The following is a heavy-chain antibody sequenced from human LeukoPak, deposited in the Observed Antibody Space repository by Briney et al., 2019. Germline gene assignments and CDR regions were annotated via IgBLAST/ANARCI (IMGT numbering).Heavy chain of an antibody. J-gene: IGHJ6*02. CDR2: IYYSGST. CDR3: ARVGGSNYYYYGMDV. Sequence: PSETLSLTCAVSGGSISSYYWSWIRQPPGKGLEWIGYIYYSGSTNYNPSLKSRVTISVDTSKNQFSLKLSSVTAADTAVYYCARVGGSNYYYYGMDVWGQGTTVTVSS. V-gene: IGHV4-59*01. CDR1: GGSISSYY. D-gene: IGHD3-10*01.